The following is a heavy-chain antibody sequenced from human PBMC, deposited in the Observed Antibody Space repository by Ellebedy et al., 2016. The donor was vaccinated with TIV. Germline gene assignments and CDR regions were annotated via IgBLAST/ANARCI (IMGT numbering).Heavy chain of an antibody. J-gene: IGHJ4*02. CDR3: ARGGSRWQGFDY. D-gene: IGHD6-19*01. CDR1: GFTFSSYG. CDR2: IWYDGSNK. V-gene: IGHV3-33*01. Sequence: SLKISCAASGFTFSSYGMHWVRQAPGKGLEWVAVIWYDGSNKYYADSVKGRFTISRDNSKNTLYLQMNSLRDEDRGVYYCARGGSRWQGFDYWGQGTPVTVSS.